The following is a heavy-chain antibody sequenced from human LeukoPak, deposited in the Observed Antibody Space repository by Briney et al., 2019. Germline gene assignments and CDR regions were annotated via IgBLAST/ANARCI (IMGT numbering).Heavy chain of an antibody. CDR3: ARHFSGSYPGNWFDP. V-gene: IGHV4-4*09. CDR2: IYTSGST. J-gene: IGHJ5*02. D-gene: IGHD1-26*01. Sequence: SETLSLTCTVSGGSISSYYWSWIRQPPGKGLEWIGYIYTSGSTNYNPSLKSRVTISVDTSKNQFSLKLSSVTAAGTAVYYCARHFSGSYPGNWFDPWGQGTLVTVSS. CDR1: GGSISSYY.